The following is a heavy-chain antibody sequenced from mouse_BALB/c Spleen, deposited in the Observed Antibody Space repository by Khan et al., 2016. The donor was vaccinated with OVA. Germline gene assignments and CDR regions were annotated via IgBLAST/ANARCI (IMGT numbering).Heavy chain of an antibody. V-gene: IGHV9-3-1*01. Sequence: QIQLVQSGPELKKPGETVKISCKASGYTFTNYGMNWVKQAPGKGLKWMGWINTYTGEPTYADDFKGRSAFSLETSASTAYLQIKNLKNEDTATCFCARSNSYWYFDVWGAGTTVTVSS. CDR3: ARSNSYWYFDV. CDR1: GYTFTNYG. D-gene: IGHD4-1*02. J-gene: IGHJ1*01. CDR2: INTYTGEP.